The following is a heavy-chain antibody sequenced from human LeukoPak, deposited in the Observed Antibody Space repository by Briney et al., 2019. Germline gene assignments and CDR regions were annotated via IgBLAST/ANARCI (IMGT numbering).Heavy chain of an antibody. Sequence: GGSLRLSCAASGFPFSSYGMHWVRQAPGKGLEWVAFIRYGGSNKYYADSVKGRITISRDNSKNTLYLQMNSLRAEDTAVYYCARDPYSSVWYVFPGWFDPWGQGTLVTVSS. CDR2: IRYGGSNK. J-gene: IGHJ5*02. CDR3: ARDPYSSVWYVFPGWFDP. CDR1: GFPFSSYG. D-gene: IGHD6-19*01. V-gene: IGHV3-30*02.